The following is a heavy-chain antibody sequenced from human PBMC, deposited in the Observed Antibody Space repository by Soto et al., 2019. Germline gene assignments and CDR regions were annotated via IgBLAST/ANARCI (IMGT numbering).Heavy chain of an antibody. CDR3: ARGPLYYDGMDV. Sequence: QVQLQQWGAGLLKPSETLSLTCAVYGGSFSGYYWSWIRQPPGKGLEWIGEINHSGSTNYNPSLKSRVTISVDTSKNQFSLKLSSVTAADTAVYYCARGPLYYDGMDVWGQGTTVTVSS. CDR2: INHSGST. CDR1: GGSFSGYY. J-gene: IGHJ6*02. V-gene: IGHV4-34*01.